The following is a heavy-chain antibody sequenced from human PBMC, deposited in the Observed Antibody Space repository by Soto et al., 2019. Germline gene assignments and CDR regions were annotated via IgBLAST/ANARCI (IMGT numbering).Heavy chain of an antibody. CDR2: IYYSGST. V-gene: IGHV4-39*01. D-gene: IGHD4-4*01. Sequence: TSETLSLTRTVSGGSLSSSSYYRGWIPQPPGKGLEWIGSIYYSGSTYYNPSLKSRVTISVDTSKNQFSLKLSSVTAADTAVYYCARLFPLQNIDDYWGQGTLVTVSS. CDR3: ARLFPLQNIDDY. CDR1: GGSLSSSSYY. J-gene: IGHJ4*02.